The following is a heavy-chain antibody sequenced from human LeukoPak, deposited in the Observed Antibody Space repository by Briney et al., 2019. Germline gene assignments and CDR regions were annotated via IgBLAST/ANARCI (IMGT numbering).Heavy chain of an antibody. CDR1: GFTFSSYW. D-gene: IGHD5-18*01. J-gene: IGHJ4*02. CDR2: IWYDGSNK. CDR3: ARDRARVEGQLGSFDY. V-gene: IGHV3-33*08. Sequence: GGSLRLSCAASGFTFSSYWMHWVRQAPGKGLEWVAVIWYDGSNKYYADSVKGRFTISRDNSKNTLYLQMDSLRAEDTAVYYCARDRARVEGQLGSFDYWGQGTLVTVSS.